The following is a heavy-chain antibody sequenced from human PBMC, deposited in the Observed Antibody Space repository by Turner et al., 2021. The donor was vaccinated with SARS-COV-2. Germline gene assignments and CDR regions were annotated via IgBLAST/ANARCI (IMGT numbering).Heavy chain of an antibody. V-gene: IGHV3-23*01. CDR3: AKGPDIVATIWGTLFSGTFDY. J-gene: IGHJ4*02. CDR2: ISGRGGST. CDR1: GFTFSSYA. D-gene: IGHD5-12*01. Sequence: EVQLLESGGGLVQPGGSLRLSCAASGFTFSSYAMSWVRQAPGKGLEWVSAISGRGGSTYYADSVKGRFTISRDNSKNTLYLQMNSLRAEDTAVYYCAKGPDIVATIWGTLFSGTFDYWGQGTLVTVSS.